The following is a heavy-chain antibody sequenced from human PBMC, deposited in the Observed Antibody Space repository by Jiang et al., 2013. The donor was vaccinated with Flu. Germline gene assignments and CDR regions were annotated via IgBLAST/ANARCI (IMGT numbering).Heavy chain of an antibody. Sequence: GAEVKKPGSSVKVSCKASGGTFSSYAISWVRQAPGQGLEWMGGITPIYGTANYAQKLQGRVTITADESTSTAYMELSRLRSEDTAVYYCARDQGLGYTYGYGPFDYWGQGTLVTVSS. CDR2: ITPIYGTA. V-gene: IGHV1-69*01. CDR1: GGTFSSYA. D-gene: IGHD5-18*01. CDR3: ARDQGLGYTYGYGPFDY. J-gene: IGHJ4*02.